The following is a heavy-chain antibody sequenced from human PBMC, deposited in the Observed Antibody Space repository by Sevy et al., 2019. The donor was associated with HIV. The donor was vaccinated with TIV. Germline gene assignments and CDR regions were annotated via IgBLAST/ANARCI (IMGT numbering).Heavy chain of an antibody. Sequence: GGSLRLSCGASGFAFSRYGMHWVRQAPGKGLEWVAVIWHDGNYKYYADSVKGRFTISRDNSKNTLYLQMNSLRGDDSAVYFCARDPSYYSHRDSYHLKYYFDYWGQGTQVTVSS. V-gene: IGHV3-33*01. J-gene: IGHJ4*02. D-gene: IGHD3-10*01. CDR1: GFAFSRYG. CDR2: IWHDGNYK. CDR3: ARDPSYYSHRDSYHLKYYFDY.